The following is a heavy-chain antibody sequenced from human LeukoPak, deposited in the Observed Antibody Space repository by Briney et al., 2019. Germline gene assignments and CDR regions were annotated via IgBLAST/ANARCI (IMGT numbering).Heavy chain of an antibody. D-gene: IGHD2-2*01. CDR3: ARHHRERKGYCSSTSCFQDY. Sequence: SQTLSLTCTVSGGSISSGGYYWSWIRQPPGKGLEWIGYIYHSGSTYYNPSLKSRVTISVDRSKNQFSLKLSSVTAADTAVYYCARHHRERKGYCSSTSCFQDYWGQGTLVTVSS. V-gene: IGHV4-30-2*01. CDR2: IYHSGST. J-gene: IGHJ4*02. CDR1: GGSISSGGYY.